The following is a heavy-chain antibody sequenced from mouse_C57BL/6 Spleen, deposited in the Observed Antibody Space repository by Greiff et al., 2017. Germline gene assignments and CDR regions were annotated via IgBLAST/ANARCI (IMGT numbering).Heavy chain of an antibody. CDR3: ARRDGNYYFDY. Sequence: KLVESGGDLVKPGGSLKLSCAASGFTFSSYGMSWVRQTPDKRLEWVATISSGGSYTYYPDSVKGRFTISRDNAKNTLYLQMSSLKSEDTAMYYCARRDGNYYFDYWGQGTTLTVSS. CDR1: GFTFSSYG. CDR2: ISSGGSYT. J-gene: IGHJ2*01. D-gene: IGHD2-1*01. V-gene: IGHV5-6*02.